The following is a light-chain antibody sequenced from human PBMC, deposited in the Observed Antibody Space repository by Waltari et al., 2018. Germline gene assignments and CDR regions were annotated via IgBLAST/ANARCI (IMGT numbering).Light chain of an antibody. CDR1: QSVLYSSNNKNY. CDR3: QQYYSTPPLT. Sequence: DIVMTQSPDSLAVSLGEWATINCKSSQSVLYSSNNKNYLAWYQQKPGQPHRLRMYWASTRESGVPDRFSGSGSETDFTLTISSLQAEDVAVYYCQQYYSTPPLTFGGGTKVEIK. J-gene: IGKJ4*01. CDR2: WAS. V-gene: IGKV4-1*01.